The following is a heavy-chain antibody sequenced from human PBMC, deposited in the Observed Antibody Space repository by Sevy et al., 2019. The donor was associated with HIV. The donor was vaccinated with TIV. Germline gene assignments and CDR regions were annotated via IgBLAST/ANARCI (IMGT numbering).Heavy chain of an antibody. V-gene: IGHV4-59*13. Sequence: SETLSLTCTVSGGSISSYNWSWIRQPPGKGLEWIGYIYYSGSTNYNPSLKSRVTISVDTSKNQFSLKLSSVTAADTAVYYCAREGWLQLWGYYFDYWGQGTLVTVSS. CDR2: IYYSGST. CDR3: AREGWLQLWGYYFDY. D-gene: IGHD1-1*01. CDR1: GGSISSYN. J-gene: IGHJ4*02.